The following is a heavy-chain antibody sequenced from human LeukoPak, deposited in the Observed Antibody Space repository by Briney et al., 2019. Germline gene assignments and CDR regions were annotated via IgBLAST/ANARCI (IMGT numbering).Heavy chain of an antibody. CDR1: GDSTSGSSQY. CDR2: IYYSGST. J-gene: IGHJ4*02. V-gene: IGHV4-39*01. CDR3: ARHGFYYASGPLFDY. Sequence: SETLSLTCTVAGDSTSGSSQYWGWLRQPPGKGLEWIGSIYYSGSTYYNPSLKSRVTISVDTSKNQFSLRLKSVTATDTAAYYCARHGFYYASGPLFDYWGQGRLVTVSS. D-gene: IGHD3-10*01.